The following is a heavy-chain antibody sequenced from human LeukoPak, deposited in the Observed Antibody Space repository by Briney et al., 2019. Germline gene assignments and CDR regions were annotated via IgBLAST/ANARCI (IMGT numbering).Heavy chain of an antibody. CDR2: ITSSGTTT. J-gene: IGHJ4*02. D-gene: IGHD1-26*01. CDR1: GFTFSSYE. V-gene: IGHV3-48*03. CDR3: ARASLSGSYYIY. Sequence: GGSLRLSCAASGFTFSSYEMSWVRQAPGKGLEWVSYITSSGTTTYYANSVKGRFTISRDNAENSLYLQMDSLRAEDTAVYYCARASLSGSYYIYWGQGTLVTVSS.